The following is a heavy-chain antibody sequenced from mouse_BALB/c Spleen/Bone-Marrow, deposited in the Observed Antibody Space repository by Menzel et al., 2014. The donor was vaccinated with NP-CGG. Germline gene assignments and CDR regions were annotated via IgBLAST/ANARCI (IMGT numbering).Heavy chain of an antibody. J-gene: IGHJ3*01. CDR1: GFTFSSYT. CDR3: ARQSYEGFAY. D-gene: IGHD2-3*01. V-gene: IGHV5-12-2*01. CDR2: ISNGGGST. Sequence: DVMLVESGGNLVQPGGSLKLSCAASGFTFSSYTMSWVRQTPEKRLEWVAYISNGGGSTYYPDTVKGRFTISRDNATNTLYLQMCSLKSEDTAMYYCARQSYEGFAYWGQGTLVTVSA.